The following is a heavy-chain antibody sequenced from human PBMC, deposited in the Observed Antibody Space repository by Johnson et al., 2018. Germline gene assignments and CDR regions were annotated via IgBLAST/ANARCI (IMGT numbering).Heavy chain of an antibody. CDR3: TIGAYCTDGVWYPLAFDI. Sequence: VQLVESGGGLVKPGGSPRLSCAASGFTFSHAWMNWVRQAPGKGLEWVGRIKSRTEGGTTDYAAPVKGRFTISRDDSKNTLYLQMNSLRTEDTAVYYCTIGAYCTDGVWYPLAFDIWGQGTLVTVSS. V-gene: IGHV3-15*07. D-gene: IGHD2-8*01. CDR1: GFTFSHAW. CDR2: IKSRTEGGTT. J-gene: IGHJ3*02.